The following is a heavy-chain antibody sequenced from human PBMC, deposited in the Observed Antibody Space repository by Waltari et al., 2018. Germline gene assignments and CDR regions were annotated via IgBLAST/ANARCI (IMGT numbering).Heavy chain of an antibody. CDR3: AREGRQLVETNYCGMDV. CDR1: GYTFTSYA. D-gene: IGHD6-13*01. CDR2: INAGNGNT. Sequence: VQLVQSGAAVKTPGASVKVSCKASGYTFTSYAMHWVRQAPGQRREWIGWINAGNGNTKYSQKFEGRVTITRGTSASTAYMELSSLRSEDTAVYYCAREGRQLVETNYCGMDVWGQGTTVTVSS. V-gene: IGHV1-3*01. J-gene: IGHJ6*02.